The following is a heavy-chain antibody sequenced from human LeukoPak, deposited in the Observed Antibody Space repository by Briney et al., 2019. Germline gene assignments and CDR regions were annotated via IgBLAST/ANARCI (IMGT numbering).Heavy chain of an antibody. CDR3: ARATSDCSSTSCYTNWYYFDY. V-gene: IGHV4-30-2*01. CDR1: GGSISSGGYS. CDR2: IYHSGST. D-gene: IGHD2-2*02. J-gene: IGHJ4*02. Sequence: PSETLSLTCAVSGGSISSGGYSWSWIRQPPGKGLEWIGYIYHSGSTYYNPSLKSRVTISVDRSKNQFSLKLSSATAADTAVYYCARATSDCSSTSCYTNWYYFDYWGQGTLVTVSS.